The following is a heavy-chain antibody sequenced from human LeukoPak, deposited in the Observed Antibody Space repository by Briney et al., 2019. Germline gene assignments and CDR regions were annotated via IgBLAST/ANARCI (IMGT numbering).Heavy chain of an antibody. Sequence: ASVKVSCKASGYTFTSYGISWVRQAPGQGLEWMGRISAYNGNTNYAQKLQGRVTMTTDTSTSTAYMELRSLRSDDTAVYYCARDQRNPIRRYYYDSSGTCGDYWGQGTLVTVSS. J-gene: IGHJ4*02. CDR2: ISAYNGNT. CDR3: ARDQRNPIRRYYYDSSGTCGDY. CDR1: GYTFTSYG. V-gene: IGHV1-18*01. D-gene: IGHD3-22*01.